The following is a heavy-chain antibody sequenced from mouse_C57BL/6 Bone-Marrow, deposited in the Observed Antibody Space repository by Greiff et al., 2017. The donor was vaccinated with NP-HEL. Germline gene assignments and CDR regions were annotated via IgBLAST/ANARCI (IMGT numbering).Heavy chain of an antibody. Sequence: VQLQESGAELARPGASVKLSCKASGYTFTSYGISWVKQRTGQGLEWIGEIYPRSGNTYYNEKFKGKATLTADKSSSTAYMELRSLTSEDSAAYFCARRGYGSSYWYFDVWGTGTTVTVSS. V-gene: IGHV1-81*01. CDR1: GYTFTSYG. J-gene: IGHJ1*03. D-gene: IGHD1-1*01. CDR3: ARRGYGSSYWYFDV. CDR2: IYPRSGNT.